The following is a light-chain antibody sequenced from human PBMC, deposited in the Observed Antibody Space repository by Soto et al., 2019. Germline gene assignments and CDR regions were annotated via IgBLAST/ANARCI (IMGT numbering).Light chain of an antibody. CDR3: GSWDSSLSAYV. V-gene: IGLV1-51*01. Sequence: QSVMSQPPSVSAAPGQRVTISCSGSSSNIGGNSVSWYQQLPGTAPKLLIYDDDQRPSGIPDRFSGSKSGTSATLGITGLQTGDEADYYCGSWDSSLSAYVFGTGTKVTCL. J-gene: IGLJ1*01. CDR2: DDD. CDR1: SSNIGGNS.